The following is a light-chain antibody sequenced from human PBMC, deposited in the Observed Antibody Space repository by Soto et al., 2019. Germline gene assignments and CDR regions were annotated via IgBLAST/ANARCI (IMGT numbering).Light chain of an antibody. V-gene: IGKV1-39*01. J-gene: IGKJ2*01. CDR3: QQSYRTPYT. Sequence: DIQMTQSPSSLSASVGDRVTITCRASQRISSYLNWYQQKPGKAPELLIYAASTLQSGVPSRFSGNGSGTDFTLTISSLQPEDFATYYCQQSYRTPYTFGQGTKLEIK. CDR1: QRISSY. CDR2: AAS.